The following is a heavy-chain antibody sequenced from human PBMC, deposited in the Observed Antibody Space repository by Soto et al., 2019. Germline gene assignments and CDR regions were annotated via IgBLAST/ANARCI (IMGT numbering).Heavy chain of an antibody. Sequence: GASVKVSCKASGYTFTNYAMHWVRQAPGQRLEWTGWINAGNGNTKYSQKFQGRVTITRDTSAGTAYMELSSLRSEDTAVYYCARVSGWYHLDYWGQGTLVTVSS. CDR2: INAGNGNT. V-gene: IGHV1-3*01. CDR3: ARVSGWYHLDY. J-gene: IGHJ4*02. CDR1: GYTFTNYA. D-gene: IGHD6-19*01.